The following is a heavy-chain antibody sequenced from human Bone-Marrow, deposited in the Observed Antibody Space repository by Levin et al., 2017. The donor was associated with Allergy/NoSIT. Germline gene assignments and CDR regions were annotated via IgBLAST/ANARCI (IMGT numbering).Heavy chain of an antibody. D-gene: IGHD6-19*01. V-gene: IGHV1-58*02. CDR3: VADLAVAVHDVFDI. J-gene: IGHJ3*02. CDR2: VVVDSGDT. CDR1: GFSFSDSV. Sequence: SVKVSCRASGFSFSDSVIQWVRQARGQRPEWIGWVVVDSGDTDYAQKFEDRVTITRDMSTRTAYMELYSLRSEDTAVYYWVADLAVAVHDVFDIWGQGTMVTVSS.